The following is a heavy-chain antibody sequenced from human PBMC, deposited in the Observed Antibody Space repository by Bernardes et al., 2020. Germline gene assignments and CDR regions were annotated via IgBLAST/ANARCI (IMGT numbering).Heavy chain of an antibody. D-gene: IGHD5-12*01. CDR3: ARVRDGYKLVREYYFDY. Sequence: SETLSLTCAVYGGSFSGYYWSWIRQPPGKGLEWIGEINHSGSTNYNPSLKSRVTISVDTSKNQFSLKLSSVTAADTAVYYCARVRDGYKLVREYYFDYWGQGTLVTVS. CDR2: INHSGST. CDR1: GGSFSGYY. J-gene: IGHJ4*02. V-gene: IGHV4-34*01.